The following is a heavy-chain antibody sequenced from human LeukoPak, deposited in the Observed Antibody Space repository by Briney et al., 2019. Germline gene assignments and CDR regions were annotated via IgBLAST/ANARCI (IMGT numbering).Heavy chain of an antibody. CDR1: GFTFSSYD. V-gene: IGHV3-13*01. CDR3: ATLVGASVDYFDY. CDR2: IGTAGDT. Sequence: GGSLRLSCAASGFTFSSYDMHWVRHATGKGLEWVSAIGTAGDTYYPGSVKGRFTISRENAKNSLYLQMNSLRAGDTAVYNCATLVGASVDYFDYWGQGTLVTVSS. D-gene: IGHD1-26*01. J-gene: IGHJ4*02.